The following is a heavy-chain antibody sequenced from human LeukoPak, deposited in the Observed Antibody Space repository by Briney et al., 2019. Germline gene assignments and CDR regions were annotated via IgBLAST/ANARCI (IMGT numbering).Heavy chain of an antibody. V-gene: IGHV4-34*01. CDR2: INHSGYT. D-gene: IGHD2-21*02. CDR3: TRMTAGHDY. CDR1: GDSFDDYY. Sequence: PSETLSLTCAVSGDSFDDYYWSWVRQTPGKGLELIGEINHSGYTNDSPSLKSRVTLSIDTSRKQFSLNLSSVTVADTGIYYCTRMTAGHDYWGQGTLVTVSS. J-gene: IGHJ4*02.